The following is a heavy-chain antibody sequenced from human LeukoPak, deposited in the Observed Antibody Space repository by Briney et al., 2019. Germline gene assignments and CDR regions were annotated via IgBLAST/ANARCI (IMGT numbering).Heavy chain of an antibody. CDR2: INHSGST. CDR3: ARGVGPDYSYVGVWLDP. Sequence: SETLSLTCAVYGGSFSGYYWSWIGQPPGKGRDGIGEINHSGSTNYNPSLKSRVTISVDTSKNQFSLKLSSVTAADTAVYYCARGVGPDYSYVGVWLDPWGQGTLVTVSS. J-gene: IGHJ5*02. CDR1: GGSFSGYY. V-gene: IGHV4-34*01. D-gene: IGHD2-21*01.